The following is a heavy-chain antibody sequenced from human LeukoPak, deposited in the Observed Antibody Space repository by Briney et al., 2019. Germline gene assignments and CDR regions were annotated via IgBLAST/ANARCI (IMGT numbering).Heavy chain of an antibody. Sequence: SETLSLTCTVSGGSISSYCWSWIRQPPGKGLKWIGCIYYSGSTNYNPSLKSRVTISVDTSNNQISLKLSSVTAADTAVYYCARRPSGYSSSWYYFDYWGQGTLVTVSS. D-gene: IGHD6-13*01. J-gene: IGHJ4*02. CDR3: ARRPSGYSSSWYYFDY. CDR2: IYYSGST. V-gene: IGHV4-59*08. CDR1: GGSISSYC.